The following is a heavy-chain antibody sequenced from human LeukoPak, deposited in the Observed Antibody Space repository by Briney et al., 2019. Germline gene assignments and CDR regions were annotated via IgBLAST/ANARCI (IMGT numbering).Heavy chain of an antibody. J-gene: IGHJ6*03. D-gene: IGHD3-10*01. CDR3: AKKAAGDYYYYYMDV. V-gene: IGHV3-23*01. Sequence: GGSLRLSCAASGFTFSSYGMSWVRQAPGKGLEWVSAISGSGGSTYYADSVKGRFTISRDNSKNALYLQMNSLRAEDTAVYYCAKKAAGDYYYYYMDVWGKGTTVTISS. CDR2: ISGSGGST. CDR1: GFTFSSYG.